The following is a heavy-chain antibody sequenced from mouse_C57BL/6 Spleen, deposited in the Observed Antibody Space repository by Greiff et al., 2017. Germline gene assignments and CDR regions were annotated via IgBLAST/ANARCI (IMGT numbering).Heavy chain of an antibody. V-gene: IGHV5-4*03. Sequence: EVKLVESGGGLVKPGGSLKLSCAASGFTFSSYAMSWVRQTPEKRLEWVATISDGGSYTYYPDNVKGRFAISRDNAKNNLYLQMSHLKSEDTAMYYWARAYGYDEVGWFAYWGQGTLVTVSA. CDR3: ARAYGYDEVGWFAY. CDR2: ISDGGSYT. CDR1: GFTFSSYA. J-gene: IGHJ3*01. D-gene: IGHD2-2*01.